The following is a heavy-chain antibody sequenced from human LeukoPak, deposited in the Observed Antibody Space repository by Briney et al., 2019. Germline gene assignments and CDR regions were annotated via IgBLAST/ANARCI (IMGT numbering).Heavy chain of an antibody. D-gene: IGHD2-2*01. CDR2: ISGSGGDT. V-gene: IGHV3-23*01. J-gene: IGHJ3*02. CDR1: GFTFSGYA. Sequence: GGSLRLSCAASGFTFSGYAMSWVRRAPGKGLEWVSGISGSGGDTYYADSVKGRFTISRDNSKNTLYLQMNSLRAEDTAVYYCAKDRRHIVGLPSNNAFDIWGQGTMVTASS. CDR3: AKDRRHIVGLPSNNAFDI.